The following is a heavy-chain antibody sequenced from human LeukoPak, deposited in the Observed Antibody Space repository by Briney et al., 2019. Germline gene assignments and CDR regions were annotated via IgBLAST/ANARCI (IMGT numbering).Heavy chain of an antibody. J-gene: IGHJ4*02. CDR2: IYNGGTT. D-gene: IGHD1-26*01. V-gene: IGHV3-66*02. Sequence: GGSLRLSCAASGVTSNYMSWVRQAPGKGLEWVSVIYNGGTTYYADSLKGRFTISRDNSKSTLFLYLQMNSLRTDDTAVYYCASGREVARSFDYWRQGTLVTVSS. CDR1: GVTSNY. CDR3: ASGREVARSFDY.